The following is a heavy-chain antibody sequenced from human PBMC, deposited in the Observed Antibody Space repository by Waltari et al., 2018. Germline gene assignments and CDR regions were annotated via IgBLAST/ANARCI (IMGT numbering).Heavy chain of an antibody. V-gene: IGHV3-30*02. CDR2: RRYDGSNK. D-gene: IGHD2-2*02. CDR3: AKVVDCSSTSCYMGLDAFDI. J-gene: IGHJ3*02. Sequence: QVQLVESGGGVVQPGGSLRLSCAASGFTCSSYGMHWVRQAPGKGLEWVAFRRYDGSNKYYADSVTGRFTISRDNSKNTLYLQMNSLRAEDTAVYYCAKVVDCSSTSCYMGLDAFDIWGQGTMVTVSS. CDR1: GFTCSSYG.